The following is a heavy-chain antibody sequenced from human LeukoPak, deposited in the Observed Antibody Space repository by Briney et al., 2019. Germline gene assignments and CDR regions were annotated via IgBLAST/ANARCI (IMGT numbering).Heavy chain of an antibody. CDR1: GYTFTSYD. CDR2: MNPNSGNT. Sequence: ASVKVSCKASGYTFTSYDINWVRQATGQGLEWMGWMNPNSGNTGFAQKFQGRVTMTRNTSISTAYMEPSSLRSEDTAVYYCARNGYYYDSSGYPYLYYYYYYGMDVWGQGTTVTVSS. D-gene: IGHD3-22*01. V-gene: IGHV1-8*01. J-gene: IGHJ6*02. CDR3: ARNGYYYDSSGYPYLYYYYYYGMDV.